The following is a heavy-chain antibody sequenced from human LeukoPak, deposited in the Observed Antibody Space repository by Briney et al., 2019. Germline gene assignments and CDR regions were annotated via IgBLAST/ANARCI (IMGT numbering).Heavy chain of an antibody. CDR3: AKDMGSSWYDAFDI. CDR2: ISYDGSNK. CDR1: GFTFSSYA. D-gene: IGHD6-13*01. V-gene: IGHV3-30-3*01. Sequence: PGGSLRLSCAASGFTFSSYAMHWVRQAPGKGLEWVAVISYDGSNKYYADSVKGRFTISRDNSKNTLYLQMNSLRAEDTAVYYCAKDMGSSWYDAFDIWGQGTMVTVSS. J-gene: IGHJ3*02.